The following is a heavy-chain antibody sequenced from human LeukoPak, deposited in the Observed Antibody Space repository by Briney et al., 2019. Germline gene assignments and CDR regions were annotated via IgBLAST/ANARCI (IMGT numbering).Heavy chain of an antibody. CDR2: TYYRSKWYN. Sequence: SQTLSLTCALSGDSVSSNSAAWNWLRQSPSRGLEWLGSTYYRSKWYNDYAVSVKSRITINPDTSKNQFSLQLNSVTPEDTAVCYCARDPFPYDYVWGSYRDTEYYFDYWGQGTLVTVSS. CDR1: GDSVSSNSAA. CDR3: ARDPFPYDYVWGSYRDTEYYFDY. D-gene: IGHD3-16*02. V-gene: IGHV6-1*01. J-gene: IGHJ4*02.